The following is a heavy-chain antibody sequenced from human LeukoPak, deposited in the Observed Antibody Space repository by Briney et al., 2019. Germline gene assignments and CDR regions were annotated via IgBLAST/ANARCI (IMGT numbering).Heavy chain of an antibody. V-gene: IGHV5-51*01. Sequence: GESLKISCKGSGYSFTTYWIGWVRQMLGKGLEWMGIIYPGDSDTRYSPSFQGQVTISADKSISTAYLQWSSLKASDTAMYYCARAGYSSGWFVPFDLWGQGTLVTVSS. CDR3: ARAGYSSGWFVPFDL. CDR1: GYSFTTYW. J-gene: IGHJ4*02. D-gene: IGHD6-19*01. CDR2: IYPGDSDT.